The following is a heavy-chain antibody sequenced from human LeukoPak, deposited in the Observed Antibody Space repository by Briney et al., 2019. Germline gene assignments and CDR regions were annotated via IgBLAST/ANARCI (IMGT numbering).Heavy chain of an antibody. Sequence: ASVKVSCKASGYTFTSYGISWVRQAPGQGLEWMGWINAGNGNTKYSQKFQGRVTITRDTSASTAYMELSSLRSEDTAVYYCASSPTSIVGASTGYWGQGTLVTVSS. D-gene: IGHD1-26*01. CDR1: GYTFTSYG. V-gene: IGHV1-3*01. CDR3: ASSPTSIVGASTGY. CDR2: INAGNGNT. J-gene: IGHJ4*02.